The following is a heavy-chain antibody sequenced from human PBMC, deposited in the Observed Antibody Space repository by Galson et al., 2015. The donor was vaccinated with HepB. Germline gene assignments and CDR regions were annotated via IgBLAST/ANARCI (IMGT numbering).Heavy chain of an antibody. D-gene: IGHD3-9*01. J-gene: IGHJ6*02. CDR1: GGSISSGDYY. CDR2: IYYSGST. V-gene: IGHV4-30-4*01. CDR3: ARDPGYDILTGYPEAGGMDV. Sequence: TLSLTCTVSGGSISSGDYYWSWIRQPPGKGLEWIGYIYYSGSTYYNPSLKSRVTISVDTSKNQFSLKLSSVTAADTAVYYCARDPGYDILTGYPEAGGMDVWGQGTTVTVSS.